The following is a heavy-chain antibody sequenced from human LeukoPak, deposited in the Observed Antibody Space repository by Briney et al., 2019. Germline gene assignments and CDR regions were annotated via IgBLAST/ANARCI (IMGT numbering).Heavy chain of an antibody. J-gene: IGHJ4*02. Sequence: GESLQISCQGSGYIFTSYWICWVRQLPGGGLEWMGMIDPADSQTNYSPSFQGHVTISADKSISTVYLQWSTLKASDTAMYYCARQLTSGDCDYWGQGTLVTVSS. V-gene: IGHV5-10-1*01. CDR2: IDPADSQT. CDR1: GYIFTSYW. CDR3: ARQLTSGDCDY. D-gene: IGHD2-21*01.